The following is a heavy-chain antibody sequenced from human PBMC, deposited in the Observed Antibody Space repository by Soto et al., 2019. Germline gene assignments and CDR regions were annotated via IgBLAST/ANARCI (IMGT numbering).Heavy chain of an antibody. D-gene: IGHD2-15*01. V-gene: IGHV4-59*08. J-gene: IGHJ4*02. CDR1: GGSISSYY. CDR3: ARLYCSGGSCYFDY. Sequence: SETQSLTCTVSGGSISSYYGSWIRQPPGKGLEWIGYIYYSGSTNYNPSLKSRVTISVDTSKNQFSLKLSSVTAADTAVYYCARLYCSGGSCYFDYWGQGTLVTVSS. CDR2: IYYSGST.